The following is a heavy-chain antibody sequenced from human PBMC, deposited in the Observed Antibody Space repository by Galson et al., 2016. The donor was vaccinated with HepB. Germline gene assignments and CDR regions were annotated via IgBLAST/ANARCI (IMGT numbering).Heavy chain of an antibody. CDR1: GDSVSSSTAA. J-gene: IGHJ5*02. CDR3: ARAIVVMPSANWFDP. D-gene: IGHD2-8*01. V-gene: IGHV6-1*01. CDR2: TQYRSKWES. Sequence: CAISGDSVSSSTAAWHWIRQSPSRGLEWLARTQYRSKWESHYADSVRSRVTVIPDTSKNLLTLQVNSVSPEDTAVYYCARAIVVMPSANWFDPWGQGALVTVSS.